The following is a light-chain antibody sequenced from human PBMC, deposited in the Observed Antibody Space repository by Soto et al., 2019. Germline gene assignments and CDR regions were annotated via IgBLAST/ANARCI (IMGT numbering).Light chain of an antibody. J-gene: IGKJ1*01. V-gene: IGKV1-5*01. CDR2: DVS. CDR1: QSIDKK. Sequence: DIRLTQSPSTQSASIRDRVHMXNRASQSIDKKLAWYQQKPGQAPKLLMFDVSTLESGVPPRFSGSGSGTDFSLSINSLQPDDVATYFCQQYDLYWTFGQGTKVDIK. CDR3: QQYDLYWT.